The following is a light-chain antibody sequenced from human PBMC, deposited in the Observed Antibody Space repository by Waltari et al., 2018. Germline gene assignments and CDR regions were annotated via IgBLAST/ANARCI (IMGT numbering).Light chain of an antibody. Sequence: QPVLIQPPSASGTPVQRITISSSGGTSNLGLDNVSWYQQAPGRTPMCLIAHNEQQPSGVPDRFPASESGTAATLAISGLRFEDDADYYCAAGDASLSGYLFGAGTKVTVL. J-gene: IGLJ1*01. V-gene: IGLV1-47*01. CDR1: TSNLGLDN. CDR2: HNE. CDR3: AAGDASLSGYL.